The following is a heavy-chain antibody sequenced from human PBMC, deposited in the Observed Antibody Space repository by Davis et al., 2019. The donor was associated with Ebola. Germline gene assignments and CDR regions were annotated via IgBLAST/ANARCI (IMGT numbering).Heavy chain of an antibody. V-gene: IGHV1-69*04. CDR2: IIPILGIA. CDR3: ARDLAVAGTEY. J-gene: IGHJ4*02. CDR1: GGTFSSYT. D-gene: IGHD6-19*01. Sequence: AASVKVSCKASGGTFSSYTISWVRQAPGQGLEWMGRIIPILGIANYAQKFQGRVTITADKSTSAAYMELSSLRSEDTAVYYCARDLAVAGTEYWGQGTLVTVSS.